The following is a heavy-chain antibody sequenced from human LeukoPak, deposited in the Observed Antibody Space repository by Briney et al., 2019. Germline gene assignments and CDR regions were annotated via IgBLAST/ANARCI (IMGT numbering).Heavy chain of an antibody. CDR2: IRYDGSNK. Sequence: GGSLRLSCAASGFTFSSYAMSWVRQAPGKGLEWVAFIRYDGSNKYYADSVKGRFTISRDNSKNTLYLQMNSLRAEDTAVYYCAKVMAGGNRIAAAGTLDYWGQGTLVTVSS. CDR1: GFTFSSYA. D-gene: IGHD6-13*01. J-gene: IGHJ4*02. CDR3: AKVMAGGNRIAAAGTLDY. V-gene: IGHV3-30*02.